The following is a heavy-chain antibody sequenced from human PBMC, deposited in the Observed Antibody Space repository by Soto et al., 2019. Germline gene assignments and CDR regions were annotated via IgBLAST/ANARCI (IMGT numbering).Heavy chain of an antibody. V-gene: IGHV4-61*08. D-gene: IGHD6-19*01. CDR1: GGSIGSGDYY. CDR2: IYYSGST. CDR3: ARFEGSGSYGNYSDGMDV. J-gene: IGHJ6*02. Sequence: SETLSLTYTVSGGSIGSGDYYWSWIRQPPGKGLEWIGYIYYSGSTNYNPSLKSRVTISVDTSKNQLSLKLSSVTAADTAVYYCARFEGSGSYGNYSDGMDVWGQGPTVTLSS.